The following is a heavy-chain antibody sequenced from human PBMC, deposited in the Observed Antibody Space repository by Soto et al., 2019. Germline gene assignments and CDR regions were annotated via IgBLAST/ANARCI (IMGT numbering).Heavy chain of an antibody. D-gene: IGHD3-3*01. CDR2: IYYSGST. Sequence: QLQLQESGPGLVKPSETLSLTCIVSGDSISSSSYYWNWIRQPPGKGLEWIGTIYYSGSTYYNPSLQRRDTISVDTSKSQFSLTLSSVTAADTAVYYCASRAVRGVGHFDYWGQGTLVTVSS. CDR3: ASRAVRGVGHFDY. V-gene: IGHV4-39*01. CDR1: GDSISSSSYY. J-gene: IGHJ4*02.